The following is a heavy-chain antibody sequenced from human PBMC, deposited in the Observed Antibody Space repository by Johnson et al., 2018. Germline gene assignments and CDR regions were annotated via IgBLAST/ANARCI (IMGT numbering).Heavy chain of an antibody. Sequence: VRLQESGGGLVQPGGSLRLSCAASGFTFANYAMSWVRQAPGTGLEWVSGGSGRGGSTYYADPGKGRFTISRDNSKNTLYLQLNSLSAEDTAVYYCAKQRSYDFWSGMDVWGKGTTVTVSS. CDR1: GFTFANYA. D-gene: IGHD3-3*01. J-gene: IGHJ6*03. CDR3: AKQRSYDFWSGMDV. V-gene: IGHV3-23*01. CDR2: GSGRGGST.